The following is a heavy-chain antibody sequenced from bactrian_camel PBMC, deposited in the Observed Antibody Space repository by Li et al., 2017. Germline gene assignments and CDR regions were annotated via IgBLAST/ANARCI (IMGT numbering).Heavy chain of an antibody. V-gene: IGHV3S26*01. Sequence: HVQLVESGGGSVQAGGSLRLSCEASGYTYSSYCAGWFRQAPGAEREWVATIENDGSISVADSVKGRFTVSKDNVESTLYLQMNSLKPDDTGMYYCAADRHQIWSGYGGCDFGYWGQGTQVTVS. CDR1: GYTYSSYC. D-gene: IGHD5*01. J-gene: IGHJ6*01. CDR3: AADRHQIWSGYGGCDFGY. CDR2: IENDGSI.